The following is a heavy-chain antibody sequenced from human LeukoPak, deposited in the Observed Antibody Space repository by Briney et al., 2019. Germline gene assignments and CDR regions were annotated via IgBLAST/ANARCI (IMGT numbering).Heavy chain of an antibody. CDR1: RITFSVYY. J-gene: IGHJ6*03. CDR3: ARDGRPRGSSWFNYYSYMDV. V-gene: IGHV3-20*04. CDR2: IKWNGGTT. D-gene: IGHD6-13*01. Sequence: GSLRLSCSASRITFSVYYMSWIRQAPGKGLEWVSGIKWNGGTTGYADSVKGRFTISRDNAKNSLYLQMNSLRAEDTALYYCARDGRPRGSSWFNYYSYMDVWGKGTTVTVSS.